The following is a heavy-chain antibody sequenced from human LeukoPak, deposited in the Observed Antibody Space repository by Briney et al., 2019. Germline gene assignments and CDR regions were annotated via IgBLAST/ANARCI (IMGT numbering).Heavy chain of an antibody. D-gene: IGHD1-26*01. Sequence: ASVKVSCKASGYTFTGYYMHWVRQAPGQGLEWMGWINPNSGGTNYAQKLQGRVTMTRDTSISTAYMELSRLRSDDTAVYYCARVRFGSGTDGVYWGQGTLVTVSS. CDR2: INPNSGGT. V-gene: IGHV1-2*02. CDR3: ARVRFGSGTDGVY. J-gene: IGHJ4*02. CDR1: GYTFTGYY.